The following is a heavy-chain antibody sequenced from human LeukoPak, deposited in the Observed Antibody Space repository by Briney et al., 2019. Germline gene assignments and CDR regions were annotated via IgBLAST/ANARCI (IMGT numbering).Heavy chain of an antibody. CDR3: ASRLYCSSTSCYTSLWFDP. Sequence: SETLSLTCAVYGGSSSGYYWSWIRQPPGKGLEWIGEINHSGSTNYNPSLKSRVTISVDTSRNQFSLKLSSVTAADTAVYYCASRLYCSSTSCYTSLWFDPWGQGTLVTVSS. D-gene: IGHD2-2*02. CDR2: INHSGST. J-gene: IGHJ5*02. V-gene: IGHV4-34*01. CDR1: GGSSSGYY.